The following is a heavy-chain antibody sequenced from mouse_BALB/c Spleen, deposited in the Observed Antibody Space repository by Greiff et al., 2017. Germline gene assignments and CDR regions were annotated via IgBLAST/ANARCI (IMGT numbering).Heavy chain of an antibody. Sequence: QVQLQQPGAELVRPGASVKLSCKASGYTFTSYWINWVKQRPGQGLEWIGNIYPSDSYTNYNQKFKDKATLTVDKSSSTAYMQLSSPTSEDSAVYYCTRGGNYGDYAMDYWGQGTSVTVSS. D-gene: IGHD2-1*01. V-gene: IGHV1-69*02. CDR2: IYPSDSYT. CDR3: TRGGNYGDYAMDY. CDR1: GYTFTSYW. J-gene: IGHJ4*01.